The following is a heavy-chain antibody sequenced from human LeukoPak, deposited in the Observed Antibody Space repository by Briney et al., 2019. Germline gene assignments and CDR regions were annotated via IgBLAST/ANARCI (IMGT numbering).Heavy chain of an antibody. Sequence: PSETLSLTCTVSGYSISTYYWGWIRQPPGKGLEWIGSFHHSGSTYYNPSLKSRVITSVDTSKNQFSLRLSSVTAADTAVYYCAREKVSGSYPGYYYYGMDVWGQGTTVTVSS. D-gene: IGHD1-26*01. V-gene: IGHV4-38-2*02. J-gene: IGHJ6*02. CDR2: FHHSGST. CDR1: GYSISTYY. CDR3: AREKVSGSYPGYYYYGMDV.